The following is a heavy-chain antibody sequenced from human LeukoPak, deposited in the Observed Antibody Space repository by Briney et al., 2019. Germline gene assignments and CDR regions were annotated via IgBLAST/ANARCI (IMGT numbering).Heavy chain of an antibody. J-gene: IGHJ4*02. D-gene: IGHD3-16*02. Sequence: PGGSLRLSCAAAGFTFSSYWMSWVRQAPGKGLEWVANIKQDGSEKYYVDSVKGRFTISRDNAKNSLYLQMNSLRAEDTAVYYCARYDYFWGSYRYLDYWGQGTLVTVSS. V-gene: IGHV3-7*01. CDR1: GFTFSSYW. CDR3: ARYDYFWGSYRYLDY. CDR2: IKQDGSEK.